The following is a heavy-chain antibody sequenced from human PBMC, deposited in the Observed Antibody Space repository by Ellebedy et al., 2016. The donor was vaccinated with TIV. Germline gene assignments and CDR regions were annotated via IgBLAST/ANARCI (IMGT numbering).Heavy chain of an antibody. Sequence: GESLKISXAASGFTFSAHWMSWVRQAPGKGLEWVANIKTGGSETYYVDSVRGRFTISRDDAKNSLSLQMSSLRAEDTAVYYCARVGRVILGSVVPGAIDTWGQGTLVTV. CDR3: ARVGRVILGSVVPGAIDT. CDR2: IKTGGSET. CDR1: GFTFSAHW. J-gene: IGHJ4*02. D-gene: IGHD2-2*02. V-gene: IGHV3-7*03.